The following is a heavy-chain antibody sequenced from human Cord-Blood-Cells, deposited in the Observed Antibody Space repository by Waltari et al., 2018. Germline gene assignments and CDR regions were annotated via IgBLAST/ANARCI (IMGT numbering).Heavy chain of an antibody. Sequence: QVQLVQSGAEVKKPGASVKVSCNASGYTFTAYNMHWVRQAPGQGLEWMGLINPNSNGTNYAQKFQGRVTMTRDTSISTPYMELSRLRSDDTAVYYCARVDYCSGGSCYYFQHWGQGTLVTVSS. CDR3: ARVDYCSGGSCYYFQH. V-gene: IGHV1-2*02. CDR2: INPNSNGT. CDR1: GYTFTAYN. J-gene: IGHJ1*01. D-gene: IGHD2-15*01.